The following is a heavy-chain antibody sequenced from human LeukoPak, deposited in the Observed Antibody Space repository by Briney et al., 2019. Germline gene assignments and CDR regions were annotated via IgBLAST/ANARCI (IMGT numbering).Heavy chain of an antibody. V-gene: IGHV3-23*01. Sequence: GGSLRLSCAASGFTFSNYAMSWVRQAPGKGLEWVSAISGSGGNTYYADSVKGRFTISRDNSKDTLFLQMDRLVIDDTAVYYCARDSLGALTAIGWFDPWGQGTLVTVSS. D-gene: IGHD2-21*02. CDR1: GFTFSNYA. J-gene: IGHJ5*02. CDR3: ARDSLGALTAIGWFDP. CDR2: ISGSGGNT.